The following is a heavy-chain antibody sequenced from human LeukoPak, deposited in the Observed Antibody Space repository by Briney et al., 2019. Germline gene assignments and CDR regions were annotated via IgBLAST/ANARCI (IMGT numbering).Heavy chain of an antibody. J-gene: IGHJ3*02. D-gene: IGHD3-22*01. CDR1: GFTFSSYG. CDR2: INHSGST. Sequence: LRLSCAASGFTFSSYGMHWIRQPPGKGLEWIGEINHSGSTNYNPSLKSRVTISVDTSKNQFSLKLSSVTAADTAVSYCERVLDYYDSRGSADAFDIWAQGTMATASS. V-gene: IGHV4-34*01. CDR3: ERVLDYYDSRGSADAFDI.